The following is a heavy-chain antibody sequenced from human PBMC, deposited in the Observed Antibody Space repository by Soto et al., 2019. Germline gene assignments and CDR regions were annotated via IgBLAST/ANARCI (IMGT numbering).Heavy chain of an antibody. V-gene: IGHV4-59*01. D-gene: IGHD4-17*01. CDR2: IYYTGST. Sequence: PSETLSLTCTVSGGSISSFYWTWIRQPPGKGLEWIGNIYYTGSTNYNPSRKSRVTISVDTSKNQFSLKVTSVTAADTAVYYCARVGVYYGDYPNFDYWGQGXLVTVFS. CDR1: GGSISSFY. J-gene: IGHJ4*02. CDR3: ARVGVYYGDYPNFDY.